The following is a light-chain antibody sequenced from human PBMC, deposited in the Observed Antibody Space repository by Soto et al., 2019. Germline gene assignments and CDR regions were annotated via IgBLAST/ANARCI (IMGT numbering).Light chain of an antibody. V-gene: IGKV3-11*01. Sequence: ETVLTQSPDTLSLSPGERATLSCRASQSVSIYLAWFQQKPGQAPRLLIYDASNRATGVPARFSDSGSGTDFTLTISSLEPEDFAVYYCQQRKNWPPITFGQGTRLEMK. CDR3: QQRKNWPPIT. CDR2: DAS. J-gene: IGKJ5*01. CDR1: QSVSIY.